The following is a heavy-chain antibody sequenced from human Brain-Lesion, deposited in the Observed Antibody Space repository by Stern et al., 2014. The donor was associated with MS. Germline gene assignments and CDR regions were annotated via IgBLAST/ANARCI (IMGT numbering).Heavy chain of an antibody. V-gene: IGHV1-24*01. CDR2: FDPEDGET. CDR1: GYTLTELS. CDR3: ATLSPGAGGNYYRHFDY. J-gene: IGHJ4*02. D-gene: IGHD1-26*01. Sequence: VQLVESGAEVKKPGASVKVSCKVSGYTLTELSMHWVRQAPRQGLEWMGGFDPEDGETSYAQKFQGRVTMTEDTSTDTAYMELSSLRSEDTAVYYCATLSPGAGGNYYRHFDYWGQGTLVTVSS.